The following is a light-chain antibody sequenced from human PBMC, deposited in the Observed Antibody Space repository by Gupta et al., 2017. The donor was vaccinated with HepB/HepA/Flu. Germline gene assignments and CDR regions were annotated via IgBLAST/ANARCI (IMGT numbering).Light chain of an antibody. J-gene: IGKJ4*01. Sequence: EIVVTQSLATLSLSPGERASLPCSTSQSVGNYLAWYQQKPGQALRLLIYDASNRAAGIPARFSGSGSGTDFTLTISSLEPEDFADYYCQQRSNFAFGEGTKVEIK. CDR2: DAS. V-gene: IGKV3-11*01. CDR3: QQRSNFA. CDR1: QSVGNY.